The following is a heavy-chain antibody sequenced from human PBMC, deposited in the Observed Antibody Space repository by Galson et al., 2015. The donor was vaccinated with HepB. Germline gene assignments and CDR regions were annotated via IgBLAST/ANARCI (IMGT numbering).Heavy chain of an antibody. CDR3: ARRANSDY. CDR2: ISSSSSSI. J-gene: IGHJ4*02. V-gene: IGHV3-48*01. CDR1: GFTFSSYS. D-gene: IGHD2/OR15-2a*01. Sequence: SLRLSCAASGFTFSSYSMNWVRQAPGKGLEWVSYISSSSSSIYYADSVKGRFTISRDKAKNSLYLQMNSLRAEDTAVYYCARRANSDYWGQGTLVTVSS.